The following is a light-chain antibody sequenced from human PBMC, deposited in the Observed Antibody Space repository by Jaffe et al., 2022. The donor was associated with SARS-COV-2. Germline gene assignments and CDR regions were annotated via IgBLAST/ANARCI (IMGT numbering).Light chain of an antibody. Sequence: QSVLTQPPSASGTPGQRVTISCSGSSSNIGSYTVNWYQHVPGTAPKLLFYSNDQRPSGVPDRFSGSKSGTSASLAISGLQSEDEADYYCATWDDSLNGQVFGGGTKLTVL. V-gene: IGLV1-44*01. J-gene: IGLJ2*01. CDR2: SND. CDR1: SSNIGSYT. CDR3: ATWDDSLNGQV.